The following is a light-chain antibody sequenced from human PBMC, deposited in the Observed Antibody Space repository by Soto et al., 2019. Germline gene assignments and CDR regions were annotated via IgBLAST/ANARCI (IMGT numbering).Light chain of an antibody. CDR1: QTISIF. CDR3: QRSYGSPPWT. CDR2: GAS. V-gene: IGKV1-39*01. Sequence: DIQMTQSPSSLSASVGDRVTITCRASQTISIFLNWYQQKPGKAPKLLIYGASTLQDGVPSRFSGSGSGTDFTLTISRLQPEDFATHYCQRSYGSPPWTFGQGTKVEIK. J-gene: IGKJ1*01.